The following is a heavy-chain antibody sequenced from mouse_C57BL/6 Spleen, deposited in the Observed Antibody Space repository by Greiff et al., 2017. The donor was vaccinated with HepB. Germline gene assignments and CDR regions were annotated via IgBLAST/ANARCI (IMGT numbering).Heavy chain of an antibody. Sequence: EVQRVESGGGLVKPGGSLKLSCAASGFTFSDYGMHWVRQAPEKGLEWVAYISSGSSTIYYADTVKGRFTISRDNAKNTLFLQMTSLRSEDTAMYYCARDEDRYFDVWGTGTTVTVSS. CDR2: ISSGSSTI. J-gene: IGHJ1*03. CDR1: GFTFSDYG. CDR3: ARDEDRYFDV. V-gene: IGHV5-17*01.